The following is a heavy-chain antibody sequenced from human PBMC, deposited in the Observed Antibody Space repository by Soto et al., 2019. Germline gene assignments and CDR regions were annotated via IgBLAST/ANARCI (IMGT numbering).Heavy chain of an antibody. CDR2: TYYSGST. CDR3: AREWGGYSYGRHYYYYYGMDV. CDR1: GGSVSSGSYY. J-gene: IGHJ6*02. Sequence: SETLSLTCTVSGGSVSSGSYYWSWIRQPPGKGLEWIGYTYYSGSTNYNPSLKSRVTISVDTSKNQFSLKLSSVTAADTAVYYCAREWGGYSYGRHYYYYYGMDVWGQGTTVTAP. D-gene: IGHD5-18*01. V-gene: IGHV4-61*01.